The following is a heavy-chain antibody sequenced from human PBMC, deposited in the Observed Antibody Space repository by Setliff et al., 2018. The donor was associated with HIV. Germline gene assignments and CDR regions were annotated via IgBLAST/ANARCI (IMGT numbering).Heavy chain of an antibody. CDR3: ARHWVDSSSWSLYYYYYMDV. CDR2: IYWSGST. D-gene: IGHD6-13*01. Sequence: SETLSLTCTVSGGSISSSSFYWGWLRQPPGTGVEWIGCIYWSGSTYYNPSLKSRVTISVDTSKNQFSLKLSSVTAADTAVYYCARHWVDSSSWSLYYYYYMDVWGKGTTVTVSS. V-gene: IGHV4-39*01. J-gene: IGHJ6*03. CDR1: GGSISSSSFY.